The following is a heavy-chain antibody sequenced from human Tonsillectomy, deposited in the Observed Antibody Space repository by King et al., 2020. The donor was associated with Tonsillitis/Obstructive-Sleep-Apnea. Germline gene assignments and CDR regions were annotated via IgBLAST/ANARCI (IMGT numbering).Heavy chain of an antibody. Sequence: QLVQSGAEVKKPGESLKISCKASGYSFTTYWIGWVRQMPGKGLEWIGIIYPGDSDTRYSPSFQGQVTISADKSISTVYLQWSSLKATDTAMYYCARRGFYGSASLGHFDYWGRGTLVTVSS. CDR1: GYSFTTYW. J-gene: IGHJ4*02. CDR3: ARRGFYGSASLGHFDY. CDR2: IYPGDSDT. D-gene: IGHD3-10*01. V-gene: IGHV5-51*03.